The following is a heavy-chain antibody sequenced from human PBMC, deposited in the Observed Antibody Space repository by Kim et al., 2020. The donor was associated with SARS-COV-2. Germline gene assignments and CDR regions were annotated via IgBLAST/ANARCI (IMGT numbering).Heavy chain of an antibody. CDR3: AGRRGVSSDSGGFYY. V-gene: IGHV4-39*01. J-gene: IGHJ6*01. CDR1: GDSISSSSYY. CDR2: IYYSGST. Sequence: SETLSLTCSVSGDSISSSSYYWGWVRQPPGKGLEWIGNIYYSGSTYFTPSLKSRATLSVDTSRNQFSLRLRSATAADTAMYYCAGRRGVSSDSGGFYY. D-gene: IGHD3-22*01.